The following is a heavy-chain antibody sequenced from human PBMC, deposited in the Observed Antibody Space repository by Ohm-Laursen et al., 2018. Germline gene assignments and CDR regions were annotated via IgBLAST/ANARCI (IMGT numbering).Heavy chain of an antibody. J-gene: IGHJ6*02. Sequence: SLRLSCAASGFTFSSYAMHWVRQAPGKGLEWVSGISWNSGSIGYADSVKGRFTISRDNAKNSLYLQMNSLRAEDTAVYYCARTFRDYYYYGMDVWGQGTTVTVSS. CDR3: ARTFRDYYYYGMDV. CDR1: GFTFSSYA. CDR2: ISWNSGSI. V-gene: IGHV3-9*01. D-gene: IGHD3-10*01.